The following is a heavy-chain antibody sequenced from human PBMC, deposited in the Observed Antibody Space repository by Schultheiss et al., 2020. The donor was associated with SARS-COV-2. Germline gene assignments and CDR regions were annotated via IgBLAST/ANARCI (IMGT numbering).Heavy chain of an antibody. Sequence: GGSLRLSCAASGFTFSNAWMSWVRQAPGKGLEWVGGIKSKTDGGTTDYAAPVKGRFTMSRDESKKTLYLQMSSLKIEDTAVYYCTSTRGDILTGYSLGGQGTLVTVSS. CDR1: GFTFSNAW. CDR3: TSTRGDILTGYSL. D-gene: IGHD3-9*01. CDR2: IKSKTDGGTT. J-gene: IGHJ4*02. V-gene: IGHV3-15*01.